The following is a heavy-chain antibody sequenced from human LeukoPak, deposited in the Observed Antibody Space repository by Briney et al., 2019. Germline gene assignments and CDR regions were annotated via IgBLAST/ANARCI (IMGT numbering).Heavy chain of an antibody. Sequence: SETLSLTCTVSSDSFSNGNYFWAWIRQPAGKGLEWIGRIYISGSTNYKPSLKSQVTMSVDTSKKQFSLKLSSVTAADTAVYYCAREDAHDAFDVWGQGALVTVSS. CDR2: IYISGST. CDR3: AREDAHDAFDV. V-gene: IGHV4-61*02. J-gene: IGHJ3*01. CDR1: SDSFSNGNYF.